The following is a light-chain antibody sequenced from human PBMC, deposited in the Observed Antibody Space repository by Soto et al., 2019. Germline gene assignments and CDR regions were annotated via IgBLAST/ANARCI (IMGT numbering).Light chain of an antibody. CDR1: SSDVGSYNL. V-gene: IGLV2-23*01. CDR2: EGS. CDR3: CSYAGSSTYHYV. Sequence: QSVLTQPTSVSGSPGQSITISCTGTSSDVGSYNLVSWYQQHPGKAPKLMIYEGSKRPSGVSNRFSGSKSGNTASLTISGLQAEDEADYYCCSYAGSSTYHYVFGTGTEVTVL. J-gene: IGLJ1*01.